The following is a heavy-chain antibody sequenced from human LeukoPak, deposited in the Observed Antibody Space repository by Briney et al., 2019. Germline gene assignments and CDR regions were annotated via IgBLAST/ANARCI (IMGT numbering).Heavy chain of an antibody. CDR1: GFTFSSYS. D-gene: IGHD3/OR15-3a*01. Sequence: GGSLRLSCVASGFTFSSYSMHWVRQAPGKGLVWVSHIHPGGSITTYADSVKGRFTISRANTKNTLYLQMISLRVEDTAVYFCARDRDWLLYDHWGQGALVTVSS. CDR3: ARDRDWLLYDH. V-gene: IGHV3-74*03. CDR2: IHPGGSIT. J-gene: IGHJ4*02.